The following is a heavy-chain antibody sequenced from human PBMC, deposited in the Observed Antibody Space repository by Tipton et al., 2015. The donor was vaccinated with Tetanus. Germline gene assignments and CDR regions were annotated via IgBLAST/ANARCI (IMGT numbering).Heavy chain of an antibody. J-gene: IGHJ4*02. CDR1: DGPVSSGGFY. D-gene: IGHD3-10*01. V-gene: IGHV4-31*03. CDR2: IYYSGTT. CDR3: ARHPPPYYYGSGSYLDY. Sequence: TLSLTCSVSDGPVSSGGFYWGWVRQVTGKGLEWIGNIYYSGTTYYTPSLRGRLSISVDTSKNQFSLKLTSVTAADTAVYFCARHPPPYYYGSGSYLDYWGQGTPVTVSS.